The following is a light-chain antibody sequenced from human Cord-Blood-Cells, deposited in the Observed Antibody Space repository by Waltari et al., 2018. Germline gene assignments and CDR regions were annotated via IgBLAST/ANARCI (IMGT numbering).Light chain of an antibody. CDR1: QSISSY. J-gene: IGKJ5*01. CDR2: AAS. Sequence: DIQMTQSPSSLSASVGDRVTITCRASQSISSYLNWYQQKPGKAPKRLIYAASSLQSGVPSRFSGSGSGTDFTLTISSRQPEDFATYYCQQGYSTPITFGQGTRLEIK. CDR3: QQGYSTPIT. V-gene: IGKV1-39*01.